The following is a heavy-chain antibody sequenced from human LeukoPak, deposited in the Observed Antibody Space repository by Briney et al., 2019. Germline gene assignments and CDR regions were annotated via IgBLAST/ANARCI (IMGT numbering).Heavy chain of an antibody. J-gene: IGHJ2*01. CDR2: IYYSGST. V-gene: IGHV4-59*01. CDR3: ARDPDYSDWYFDL. Sequence: SETLSLTCAVYGGSFSSYYWSWIRQPPGKGLEWIGYIYYSGSTNYNPSLKSRVTISVDTSKNQFSLKLSSVTAADTAVYYCARDPDYSDWYFDLWGRGTLVTVSS. CDR1: GGSFSSYY. D-gene: IGHD5-12*01.